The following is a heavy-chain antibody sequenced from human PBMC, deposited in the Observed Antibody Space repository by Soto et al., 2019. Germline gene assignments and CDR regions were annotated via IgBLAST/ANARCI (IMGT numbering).Heavy chain of an antibody. Sequence: SATLSLTCTVSGGSISSSSYYWGWIRQPPGKGLEWIRSIYYSGSTYYNPSLKSRVTISVDTSKNQFSLNLSTVTAADTAVYYCASPKIAFYNWFDPWGQGALVTVS. CDR3: ASPKIAFYNWFDP. CDR1: GGSISSSSYY. D-gene: IGHD3-3*02. J-gene: IGHJ5*02. V-gene: IGHV4-39*01. CDR2: IYYSGST.